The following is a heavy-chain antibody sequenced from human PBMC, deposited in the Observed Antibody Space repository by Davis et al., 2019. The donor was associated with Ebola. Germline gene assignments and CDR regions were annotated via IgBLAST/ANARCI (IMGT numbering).Heavy chain of an antibody. CDR2: ISYDGSNK. CDR1: GFIFSTYV. J-gene: IGHJ4*02. CDR3: AKGRTIPLALDF. Sequence: GGSLRLSCSASGFIFSTYVMSWVRQAPGKGLEWVAVISYDGSNKYYADSVKGRFTISRDNSKNTLYLQMNSLRGEDTALYYCAKGRTIPLALDFWGRGTLVTVSS. D-gene: IGHD2-2*02. V-gene: IGHV3-30*18.